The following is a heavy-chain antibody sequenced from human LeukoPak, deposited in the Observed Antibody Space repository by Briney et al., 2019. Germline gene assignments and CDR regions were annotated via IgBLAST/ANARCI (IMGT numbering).Heavy chain of an antibody. D-gene: IGHD3-22*01. Sequence: GESLKISCKGSGYSFTTYWIACVRQMPGKGLEWMGIIYPGDSDTRYSPSFQGQVTISADKSIGTAYLQWSSLKASDTAMYYCVRQRDDSYDSSGYYGDWGQGTLVTVSS. CDR3: VRQRDDSYDSSGYYGD. J-gene: IGHJ4*02. V-gene: IGHV5-51*01. CDR1: GYSFTTYW. CDR2: IYPGDSDT.